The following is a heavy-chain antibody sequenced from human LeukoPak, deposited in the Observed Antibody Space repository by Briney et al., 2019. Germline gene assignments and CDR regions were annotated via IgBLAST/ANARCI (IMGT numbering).Heavy chain of an antibody. D-gene: IGHD4-23*01. CDR3: ARHGGYGGNQKAHFDY. V-gene: IGHV3-53*01. J-gene: IGHJ4*02. CDR1: GFTVSRNY. CDR2: IYSGGST. Sequence: GGSLRLSCVASGFTVSRNYMSWVRQAPGKGLEWVSVIYSGGSTYYADSVKGRFTISRDSSKNTLYLQMDSLRAGDTAVYYCARHGGYGGNQKAHFDYWGQGTLVTVSS.